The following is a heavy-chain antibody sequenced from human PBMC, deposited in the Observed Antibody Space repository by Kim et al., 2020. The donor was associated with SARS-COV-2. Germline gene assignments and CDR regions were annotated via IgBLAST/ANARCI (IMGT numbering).Heavy chain of an antibody. D-gene: IGHD5-12*01. V-gene: IGHV4-34*01. J-gene: IGHJ4*02. CDR3: ARNRPSGYPKSYVDY. Sequence: PRLKSRVTISVDTSKNQFSLELSSVSAADTAVYYCARNRPSGYPKSYVDYWGQGTLVTVSS.